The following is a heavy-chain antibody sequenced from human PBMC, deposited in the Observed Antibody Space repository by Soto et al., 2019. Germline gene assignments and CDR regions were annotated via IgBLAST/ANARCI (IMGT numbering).Heavy chain of an antibody. Sequence: GGSLRLSCAASGFTFSSYWMHWVRQAPGKGLVWVSRINSDGSSTSYADSVKGRFTISRDNAKNTLYLQMNSLRAEESAVYYCAIKRVPWTAWAGTSPPMDVWGQGTRVTVS. CDR2: INSDGSST. J-gene: IGHJ6*02. V-gene: IGHV3-74*01. D-gene: IGHD6-19*01. CDR3: AIKRVPWTAWAGTSPPMDV. CDR1: GFTFSSYW.